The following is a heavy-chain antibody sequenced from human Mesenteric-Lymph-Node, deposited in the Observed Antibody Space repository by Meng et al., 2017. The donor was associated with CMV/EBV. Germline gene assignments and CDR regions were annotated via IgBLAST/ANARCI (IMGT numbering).Heavy chain of an antibody. CDR3: AEDFFLLQFADSFLN. CDR1: GDTLPGRY. CDR2: INPNTGGT. V-gene: IGHV1-2*02. Sequence: SGDTLPGRYLHWVRQAPGQGLEGMGWINPNTGGTNYEQNFQDRVPMTREPSITKVYMELSRLGSDDTAVYYYAEDFFLLQFADSFLNWGQGSLVTVSS. D-gene: IGHD5-24*01. J-gene: IGHJ4*02.